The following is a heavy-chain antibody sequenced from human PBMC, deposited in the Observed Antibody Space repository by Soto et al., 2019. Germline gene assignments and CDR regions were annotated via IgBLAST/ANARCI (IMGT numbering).Heavy chain of an antibody. CDR2: INTYNGNT. J-gene: IGHJ6*02. D-gene: IGHD3-16*01. CDR1: GYTFTRYG. CDR3: AMVDVYVTPSPQDV. Sequence: QVQLVQSGAEVKNPGASVKVSCKASGYTFTRYGIGWARQAPGQGLEWMGWINTYNGNTNYAQNGPGRVTLTTDTSTSTAYMEPRSLRSNDTAIYYCAMVDVYVTPSPQDVWGQGTTVIVSS. V-gene: IGHV1-18*01.